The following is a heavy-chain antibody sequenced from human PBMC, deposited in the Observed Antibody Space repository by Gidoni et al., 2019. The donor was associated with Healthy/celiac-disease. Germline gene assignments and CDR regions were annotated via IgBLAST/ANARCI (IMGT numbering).Heavy chain of an antibody. CDR1: GSTFSNAW. CDR2: IKSKTDGGTT. D-gene: IGHD3-3*01. Sequence: EVQLVESGGGLVKPGGSLRLSCAASGSTFSNAWMSWVRQAPGKGLEWVGRIKSKTDGGTTDYAAPVKGRFTISRDDSKNTLYLQMNSLKTEDTAVYYCTTTRLRFPFPEGWFDPWGQGTLVTVSS. CDR3: TTTRLRFPFPEGWFDP. V-gene: IGHV3-15*01. J-gene: IGHJ5*02.